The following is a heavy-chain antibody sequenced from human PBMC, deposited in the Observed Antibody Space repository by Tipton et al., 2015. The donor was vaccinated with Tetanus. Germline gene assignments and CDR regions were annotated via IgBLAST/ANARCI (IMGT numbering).Heavy chain of an antibody. J-gene: IGHJ4*02. CDR1: RASMNSSY. CDR2: IYPRGRT. D-gene: IGHD6-19*01. Sequence: TLSLTCTVSRASMNSSYWTWTRQPPAQGLEWIGGIYPRGRTEYNPSLESRVSMSFDTSKNQSSLSLTYVTAADTALYYCAGDRRCPVTGTRFFYDYWGQGTRVVVSS. V-gene: IGHV4-4*07. CDR3: AGDRRCPVTGTRFFYDY.